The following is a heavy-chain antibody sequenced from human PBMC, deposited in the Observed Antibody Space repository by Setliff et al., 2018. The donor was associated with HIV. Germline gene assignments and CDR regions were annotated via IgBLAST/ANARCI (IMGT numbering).Heavy chain of an antibody. V-gene: IGHV5-51*01. J-gene: IGHJ3*02. CDR3: ARIWFWAQDAFDI. D-gene: IGHD3-16*01. Sequence: PGESLKISCTASGYTFTNYGIGWVRQMPGKGLEWMGIIYPDDSDTRYSPSFQGQVTISADKSISTAYLQWSSLKAEDTAMYYCARIWFWAQDAFDIWGQGTMVTVSS. CDR1: GYTFTNYG. CDR2: IYPDDSDT.